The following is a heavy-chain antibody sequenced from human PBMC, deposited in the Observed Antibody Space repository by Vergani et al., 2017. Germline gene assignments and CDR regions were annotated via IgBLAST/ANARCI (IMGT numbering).Heavy chain of an antibody. CDR1: GFTFSSYA. V-gene: IGHV1-69*18. CDR2: IIPIFGTA. D-gene: IGHD6-13*01. Sequence: VQLLESGGGLVQPGGSLRLSCAASGFTFSSYAISWVRQAPGQGLEWMGRIIPIFGTANYAQKFQGRVTITADESTSTAYMELSSLRSEDTAVYYCARDSGSSWYYYYYGMDVWGQGTTVTVSS. J-gene: IGHJ6*02. CDR3: ARDSGSSWYYYYYGMDV.